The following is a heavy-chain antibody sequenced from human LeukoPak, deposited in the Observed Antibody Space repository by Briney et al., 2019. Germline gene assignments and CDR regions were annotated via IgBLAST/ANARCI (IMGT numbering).Heavy chain of an antibody. CDR2: ISGSGGST. Sequence: GGSLRLSCAASGFTFSSYAMSWVRQAPGKGLEWVSTISGSGGSTYYADSVKGRFTISRDKSKNTVYLQMNSLRFEDTAMYYCARNWFDPWGQGTLVTVSS. CDR3: ARNWFDP. V-gene: IGHV3-23*01. J-gene: IGHJ5*02. CDR1: GFTFSSYA.